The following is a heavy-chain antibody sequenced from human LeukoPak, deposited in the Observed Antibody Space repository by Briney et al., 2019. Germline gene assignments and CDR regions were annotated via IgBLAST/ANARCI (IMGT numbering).Heavy chain of an antibody. Sequence: SETLSLTCTVSGGSISSYYWSWLRQPPGKGLEWVGYIYYSGITNYNPSLKSRVTISVDTSKSQYSLKLSSVTAADTAVYYCARDSGYGSFDYWGQGSLVTVSS. CDR1: GGSISSYY. J-gene: IGHJ4*02. V-gene: IGHV4-59*01. CDR3: ARDSGYGSFDY. CDR2: IYYSGIT. D-gene: IGHD5-12*01.